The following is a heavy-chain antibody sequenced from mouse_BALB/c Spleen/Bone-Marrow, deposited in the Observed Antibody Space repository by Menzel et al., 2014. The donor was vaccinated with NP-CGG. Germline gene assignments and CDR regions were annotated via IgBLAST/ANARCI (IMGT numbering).Heavy chain of an antibody. CDR2: IYPGGGYI. D-gene: IGHD2-10*02. Sequence: QVQLQQPGAELVRPGTSVKISCKASGYTFANYWLGWLKQRPGHGLEWIGEIYPGGGYINYNEKFKGKATLTADTSSSTAYMRLSSLTSEESAVYFCAREEYGNHDRFFDYWGQGTTLTVSS. V-gene: IGHV1-63*02. J-gene: IGHJ2*01. CDR1: GYTFANYW. CDR3: AREEYGNHDRFFDY.